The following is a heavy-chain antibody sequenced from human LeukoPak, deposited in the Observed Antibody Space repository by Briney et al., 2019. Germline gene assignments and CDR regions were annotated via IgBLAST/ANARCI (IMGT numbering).Heavy chain of an antibody. D-gene: IGHD4-11*01. V-gene: IGHV1-2*02. CDR3: ARDPSSVTLYFFDY. Sequence: ASVKVSCKASGYTFRGNYIHWLRQAPGQGLEWMGWIDANNGDTKSAQKFQGRVTMSRDTSISTAYMDLSSLSPDDAAVYYCARDPSSVTLYFFDYWGEGTLVTVSS. CDR2: IDANNGDT. J-gene: IGHJ4*02. CDR1: GYTFRGNY.